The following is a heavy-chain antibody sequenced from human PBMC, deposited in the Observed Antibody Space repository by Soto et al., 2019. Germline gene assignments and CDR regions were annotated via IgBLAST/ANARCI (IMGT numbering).Heavy chain of an antibody. CDR3: ASTRGYYDSSGYYQRKLLDY. V-gene: IGHV4-4*02. J-gene: IGHJ4*02. Sequence: PSETLSLTCAVSGGSISSSNWWSGVRQPPGKGLEWIGEIYHSGSTNYNPSLKSRVTISVDKSKNQFSLKLSSVTAADTAVYYCASTRGYYDSSGYYQRKLLDYWGQGTLVTVSS. CDR1: GGSISSSNW. D-gene: IGHD3-22*01. CDR2: IYHSGST.